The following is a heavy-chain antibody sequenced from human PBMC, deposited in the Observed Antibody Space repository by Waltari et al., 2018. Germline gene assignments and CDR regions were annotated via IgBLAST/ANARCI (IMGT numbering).Heavy chain of an antibody. CDR1: GYTFTSYD. CDR3: ARRRAPHRNDAFDI. Sequence: QVQLVQSGTEVKKPGASVKVSCKASGYTFTSYDINWVRQATGQGLEWMGWMYPDSGNTGYAQNFQCRVTLTRNTSISTAYMELSSMRSEDTAVYYCARRRAPHRNDAFDIWGQGTMVTVSS. J-gene: IGHJ3*02. V-gene: IGHV1-8*02. CDR2: MYPDSGNT.